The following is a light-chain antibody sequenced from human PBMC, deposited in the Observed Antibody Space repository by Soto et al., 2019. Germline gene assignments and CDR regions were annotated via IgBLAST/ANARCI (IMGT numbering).Light chain of an antibody. V-gene: IGLV1-40*01. CDR2: GNS. J-gene: IGLJ7*01. CDR1: SSNIGAGYD. CDR3: QSYDSSLSGPYAV. Sequence: QSVLTQPPSVSGAPGQRVTISCSESSSNIGAGYDVHWYQQLPGTAPKLLIYGNSNRPSGVPDRFSGSKSGTSASLAITGLQAEDEADYYCQSYDSSLSGPYAVFGGGTQLTVL.